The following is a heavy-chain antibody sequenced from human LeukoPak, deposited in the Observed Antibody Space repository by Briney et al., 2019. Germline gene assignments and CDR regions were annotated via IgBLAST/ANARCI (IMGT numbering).Heavy chain of an antibody. Sequence: GGSLRLSCTASGFTFGDYAMSWVCQAPGKGLEWVGFIRSKAYGGTTEYAASVKGRFTISRDDSKSIAYLQMNSLKTEDTAVYYCTSDHIYCSSTSCYAPGAFDIWGQGTMVTVSS. CDR1: GFTFGDYA. CDR3: TSDHIYCSSTSCYAPGAFDI. CDR2: IRSKAYGGTT. J-gene: IGHJ3*02. V-gene: IGHV3-49*04. D-gene: IGHD2-2*01.